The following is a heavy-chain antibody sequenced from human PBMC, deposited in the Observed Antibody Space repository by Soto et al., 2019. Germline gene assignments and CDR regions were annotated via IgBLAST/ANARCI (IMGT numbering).Heavy chain of an antibody. V-gene: IGHV3-33*01. J-gene: IGHJ6*02. D-gene: IGHD3-3*01. CDR3: ARIYDFWSGYSSDYYYYGMDV. Sequence: GGSLRLSCAASGFTFSSYGMHWVRQAPGKGLEWVAVIWYDGSNKYYADSVKGRFTISRDNSKNTLYLQMNSLRAEDTAVYYCARIYDFWSGYSSDYYYYGMDVWGQGTTVTVSS. CDR2: IWYDGSNK. CDR1: GFTFSSYG.